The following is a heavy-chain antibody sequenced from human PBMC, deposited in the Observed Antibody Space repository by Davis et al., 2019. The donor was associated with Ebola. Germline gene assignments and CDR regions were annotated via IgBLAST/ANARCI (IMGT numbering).Heavy chain of an antibody. CDR3: ANHCSSTSCYMAAFDI. V-gene: IGHV3-23*01. J-gene: IGHJ3*02. CDR2: ISGSGGST. CDR1: GFTFSSYA. D-gene: IGHD2-2*02. Sequence: PGGSLRLSCAASGFTFSSYAMSWVRQAPGKGLEWVSAISGSGGSTYYADSVKGRFTISRDNSKNTLYLQMNSLRVEDTAVYYCANHCSSTSCYMAAFDIWGQGTMVTVSS.